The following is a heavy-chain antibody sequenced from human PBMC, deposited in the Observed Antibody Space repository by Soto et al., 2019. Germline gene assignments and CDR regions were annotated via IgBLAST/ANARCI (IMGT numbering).Heavy chain of an antibody. CDR1: GFTFSDYY. CDR3: ARGYDILACYPHLDY. J-gene: IGHJ4*02. CDR2: ISSGGTTI. Sequence: QVHLVESGGGLVKPGGSLRLSCAVSGFTFSDYYMSWIRQAPGKGLEWVAYISSGGTTIYYGDSVKGRFAISRDNAKNSLYLQIHTPRAEDTAVYYCARGYDILACYPHLDYWGQGSVVTVSS. D-gene: IGHD3-9*01. V-gene: IGHV3-11*01.